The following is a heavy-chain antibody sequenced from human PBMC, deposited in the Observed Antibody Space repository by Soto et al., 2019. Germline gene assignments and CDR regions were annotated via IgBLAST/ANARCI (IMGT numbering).Heavy chain of an antibody. CDR3: ARDIPAQVTIFGVVMAPYNWFDP. J-gene: IGHJ5*02. D-gene: IGHD3-3*01. CDR1: GGSFSGYY. V-gene: IGHV4-34*01. CDR2: INHSGST. Sequence: SETLSLTCAVYGGSFSGYYWSWIRQPPGKGLEWIGEINHSGSTNYNPSLKSRVTISVDTSKNQFSLKLSSVTAADTAVYYCARDIPAQVTIFGVVMAPYNWFDPWGQGTLVTVSS.